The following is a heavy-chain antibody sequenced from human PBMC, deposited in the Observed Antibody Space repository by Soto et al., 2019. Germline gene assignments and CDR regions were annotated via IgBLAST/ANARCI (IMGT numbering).Heavy chain of an antibody. J-gene: IGHJ6*02. CDR3: ARDRPMTTVTQDYYYYGMDV. CDR2: INPSGGST. Sequence: ASVKASCKASGYTFTSYYMHWVRQAPGQGLEWMGIINPSGGSTSYAQKFQGRVTMTRDTSTSTVYMELSSLRSEDTAVYYCARDRPMTTVTQDYYYYGMDVWGQGTTVTVSS. V-gene: IGHV1-46*01. D-gene: IGHD4-4*01. CDR1: GYTFTSYY.